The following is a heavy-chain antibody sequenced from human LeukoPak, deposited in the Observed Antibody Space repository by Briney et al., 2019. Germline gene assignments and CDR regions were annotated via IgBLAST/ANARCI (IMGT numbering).Heavy chain of an antibody. CDR2: IYTSGST. J-gene: IGHJ3*02. CDR3: ARDPPRYLCSGGSCYSDPDAFDI. Sequence: SETLSLTCTVSGGSISSYYWSWIRQPAGKGLEWIGRIYTSGSTNYNPSLKSRVTMSVDTSKNQFSLKLSSVTAADTAVYYCARDPPRYLCSGGSCYSDPDAFDIWGQGTMVTVSS. CDR1: GGSISSYY. V-gene: IGHV4-4*07. D-gene: IGHD2-15*01.